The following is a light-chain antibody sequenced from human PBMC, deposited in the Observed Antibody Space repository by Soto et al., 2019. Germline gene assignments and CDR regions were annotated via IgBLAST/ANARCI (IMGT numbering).Light chain of an antibody. CDR1: QSITNY. V-gene: IGKV1-39*01. CDR3: QQSYTTPLT. J-gene: IGKJ2*01. CDR2: AAS. Sequence: DIQMTQSPSSLSASVGDRVTITCRTSQSITNYLNWYQQRPGKAPRLLIFAASTLHSGVPSRFSGSGSGTDFTLTINSLQPEDFATYYCQQSYTTPLTFGQGTRLDIQ.